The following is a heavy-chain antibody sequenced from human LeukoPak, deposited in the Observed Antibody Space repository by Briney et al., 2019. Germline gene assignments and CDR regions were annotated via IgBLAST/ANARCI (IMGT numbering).Heavy chain of an antibody. CDR2: ISYDGSNK. Sequence: GRSLRLSCAASGFTFSSYGMHWVRQAPGKGLEWVAVISYDGSNKYYADSVKGRFTISRDNSKNTLYLQMNSLRAEDTVVYYCAKDTAYYDFWSGYYLYWGQGTLVTVSS. CDR3: AKDTAYYDFWSGYYLY. CDR1: GFTFSSYG. J-gene: IGHJ4*02. D-gene: IGHD3-3*01. V-gene: IGHV3-30*18.